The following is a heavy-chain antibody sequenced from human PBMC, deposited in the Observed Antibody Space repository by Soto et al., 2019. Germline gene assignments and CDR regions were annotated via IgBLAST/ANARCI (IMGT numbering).Heavy chain of an antibody. CDR3: ARDMGVTGYYHYFDN. Sequence: PGGSLRLSCAASGFAFTSYEMNWVRQAPGKGLEWVSLLYIDGETRHYGDSAKGRFTISRDNSKNTLYLQMTSLRAEDTAVYYCARDMGVTGYYHYFDNWDLGTLVTVSS. V-gene: IGHV3-53*01. J-gene: IGHJ4*02. D-gene: IGHD3-9*01. CDR2: LYIDGET. CDR1: GFAFTSYE.